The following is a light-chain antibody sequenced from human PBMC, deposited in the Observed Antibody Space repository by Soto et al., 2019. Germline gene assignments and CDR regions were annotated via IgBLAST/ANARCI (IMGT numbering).Light chain of an antibody. CDR1: QSVSSSY. CDR2: GAS. CDR3: QYYGRSPFT. Sequence: EIVLTQSPGTLSLSPGERATLSCRASQSVSSSYLGWYQQKPGQAPRLLIYGASTRATGIPDRFSGSGSGTDFTLTISRLEPDDFAVYYCQYYGRSPFTFGPGTKVDIK. J-gene: IGKJ3*01. V-gene: IGKV3-20*01.